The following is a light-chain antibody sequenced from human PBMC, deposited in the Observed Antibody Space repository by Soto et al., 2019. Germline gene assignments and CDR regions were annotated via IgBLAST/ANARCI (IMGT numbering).Light chain of an antibody. CDR3: NSYTSSNTQV. J-gene: IGLJ1*01. CDR2: EVS. V-gene: IGLV2-14*01. Sequence: QSALTQPASVSGSPGQSITISCTGTSSDVGGYSRVSWYQHHPGKAPKLMIYEVSDRPSGVSNRFSGSKSGNTASLTISGLQAEDEADYYCNSYTSSNTQVFGTGTKVTVL. CDR1: SSDVGGYSR.